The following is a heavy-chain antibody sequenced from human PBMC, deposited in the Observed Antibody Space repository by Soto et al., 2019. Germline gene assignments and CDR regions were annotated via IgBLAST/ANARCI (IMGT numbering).Heavy chain of an antibody. CDR2: ISHDGSNK. J-gene: IGHJ4*02. CDR3: ANGYMSGWYYFDY. D-gene: IGHD6-19*01. V-gene: IGHV3-30*18. Sequence: QVQLVESGGGVIQPGRSLKLSCGASGFTFSTYGMHWVRQAPGKGLEWVAVISHDGSNKYYADSVKGRFTISRDNSKNPLYLQMNSLKPEDTAVYYCANGYMSGWYYFDYWGQGTLVTVSS. CDR1: GFTFSTYG.